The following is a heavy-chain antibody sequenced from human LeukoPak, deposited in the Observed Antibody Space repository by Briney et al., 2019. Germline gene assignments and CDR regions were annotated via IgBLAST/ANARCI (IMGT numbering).Heavy chain of an antibody. V-gene: IGHV1-18*01. CDR2: ISAYNGNT. CDR3: ARETLGGRGYYYYGMDV. D-gene: IGHD4-23*01. J-gene: IGHJ6*02. Sequence: GASVKVSCKASGYTFTSYGISWVRQAPVQGLEWMGWISAYNGNTNYAQKLQGRVTMTTDTSTSTAYMELRSLRSDDTAVYYCARETLGGRGYYYYGMDVWGQGTTVTVSS. CDR1: GYTFTSYG.